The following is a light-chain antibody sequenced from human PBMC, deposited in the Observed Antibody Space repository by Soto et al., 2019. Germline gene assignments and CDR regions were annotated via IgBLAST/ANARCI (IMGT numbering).Light chain of an antibody. CDR1: SSDVGGYNY. J-gene: IGLJ1*01. V-gene: IGLV2-14*01. CDR3: SSYTSSSTYV. Sequence: QSALTQPASVSGSXXQSITXXCTGTSSDVGGYNYVSWYQQHPGKAPKLMIYDVSNRPSGVSNRFSGSKSGNTASLTISGLQAEDEADYYCSSYTSSSTYVFGTGTKVTVL. CDR2: DVS.